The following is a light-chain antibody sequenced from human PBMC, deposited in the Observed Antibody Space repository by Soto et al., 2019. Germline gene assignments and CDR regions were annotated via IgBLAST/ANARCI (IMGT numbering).Light chain of an antibody. CDR2: KAS. J-gene: IGKJ2*01. CDR1: QDVSQW. CDR3: QHYDSYPYT. Sequence: DIHMTQSPSTLSASVGDTVTITCRASQDVSQWLAWYQERPGKPTKLLIYKASSLERGVPSRFRGRGSETEFTLTIRDLQPDDFATYYCQHYDSYPYTFGQGTRLEIK. V-gene: IGKV1-5*03.